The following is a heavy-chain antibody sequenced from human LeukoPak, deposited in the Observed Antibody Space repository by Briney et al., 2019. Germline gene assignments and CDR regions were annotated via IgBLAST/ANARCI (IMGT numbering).Heavy chain of an antibody. V-gene: IGHV3-30-3*01. J-gene: IGHJ4*02. D-gene: IGHD3/OR15-3a*01. CDR2: ISYDGSNK. CDR3: AKDTYYYDF. Sequence: PGRSLRLSCAASGFTFSSYAMHWVRQAPGKGLEWVAVISYDGSNKYYADSVKGRFTISRDNSKNTLYLQMNSLRVEDTAVYHCAKDTYYYDFWGQGTLVTVSS. CDR1: GFTFSSYA.